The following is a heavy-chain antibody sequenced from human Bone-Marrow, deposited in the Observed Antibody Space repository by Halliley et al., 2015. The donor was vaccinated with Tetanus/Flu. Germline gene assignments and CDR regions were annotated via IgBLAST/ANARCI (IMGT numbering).Heavy chain of an antibody. D-gene: IGHD2-2*02. CDR3: AKQGEYCSSTNCYRTFDY. J-gene: IGHJ4*02. CDR1: GYSFTNYW. V-gene: IGHV5-51*01. Sequence: QLVQSGAEVKKPGESLKISCKGSGYSFTNYWIGWVRQMPGKGLEWMGIIFPGDSDTRYSPSFQGQVTISADKSISTAYLQWSSLKAAAAAIYYCAKQGEYCSSTNCYRTFDYWGQGTLVTVSS. CDR2: IFPGDSDT.